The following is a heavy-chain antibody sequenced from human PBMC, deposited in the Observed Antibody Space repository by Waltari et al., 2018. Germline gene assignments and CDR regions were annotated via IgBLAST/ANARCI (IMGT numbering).Heavy chain of an antibody. CDR1: GYSFINYA. CDR3: ASLDWNDKSWFDP. J-gene: IGHJ5*02. CDR2: FNAGNGTT. V-gene: IGHV1-3*01. Sequence: QVQLVQSGAEVKKPGASVKVSCKASGYSFINYAMHWVRQAPGQRLEWMGWFNAGNGTTHYSQKLQGRVTITRDTSASTAYMELSSLKSEDTAVYYCASLDWNDKSWFDPWGQGTLVTVSS. D-gene: IGHD1-1*01.